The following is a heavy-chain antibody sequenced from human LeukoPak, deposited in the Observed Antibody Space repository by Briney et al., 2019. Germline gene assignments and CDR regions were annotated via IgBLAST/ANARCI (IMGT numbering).Heavy chain of an antibody. D-gene: IGHD3-16*01. V-gene: IGHV3-13*01. CDR2: IRSGGDT. Sequence: GGSLRLSCVASGFPFGMYDMHWVRHAPGKSLEWVSTIRSGGDTFYSASVRGRFIISRDDVKNSLNLQMNSLGDGDTAVYYCTRVKSGGVPGATYFYYVDVWGKGTTVIVSS. J-gene: IGHJ6*03. CDR3: TRVKSGGVPGATYFYYVDV. CDR1: GFPFGMYD.